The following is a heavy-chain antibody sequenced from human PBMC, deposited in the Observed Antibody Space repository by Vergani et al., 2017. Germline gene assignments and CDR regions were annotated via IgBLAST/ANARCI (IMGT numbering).Heavy chain of an antibody. D-gene: IGHD4-17*01. CDR2: IKSDGSIT. Sequence: DVHLAESGGGFFQPGGSLRLSCSASGFSFNSYWMHWVRQVPGKGLLWVSRIKSDGSITAYADSVKGRFTISRDNAKNSLFLQMNSLRVEDTAVYYCARDHLYGDVDYWGQGTLVTVSS. CDR1: GFSFNSYW. J-gene: IGHJ4*02. CDR3: ARDHLYGDVDY. V-gene: IGHV3-74*03.